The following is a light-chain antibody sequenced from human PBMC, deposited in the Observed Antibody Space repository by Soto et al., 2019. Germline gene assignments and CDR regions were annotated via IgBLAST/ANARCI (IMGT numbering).Light chain of an antibody. CDR1: QSIGNY. V-gene: IGKV1-39*01. CDR3: QHYNSYSEA. Sequence: DIQMTQSPSSPSASVGDRVSITCRASQSIGNYLNWYQQKPGKAPNLLIYAATTLQTGVPSRFSGNGSGTDFTLTITSLLPEDIATYYCQHYNSYSEAVGQGTKVDIK. J-gene: IGKJ1*01. CDR2: AAT.